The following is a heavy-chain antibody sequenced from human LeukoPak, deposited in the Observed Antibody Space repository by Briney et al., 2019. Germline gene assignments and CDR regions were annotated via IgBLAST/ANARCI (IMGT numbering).Heavy chain of an antibody. CDR1: GFSFSTYG. D-gene: IGHD3-16*02. CDR2: ISGSGGST. CDR3: AKAPVMITFGGVIVKSYYMDV. J-gene: IGHJ6*03. V-gene: IGHV3-23*01. Sequence: GGSLRLSCAASGFSFSTYGMHWVRQAPGKGLGWVSAISGSGGSTYYADSVKGRFTISRDNSKNTLYLQMNSLRAEDTAVYYCAKAPVMITFGGVIVKSYYMDVWGKGTTVTVSS.